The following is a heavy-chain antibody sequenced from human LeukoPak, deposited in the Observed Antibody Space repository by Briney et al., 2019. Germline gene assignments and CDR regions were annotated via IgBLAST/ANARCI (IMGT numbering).Heavy chain of an antibody. CDR3: ARGRSEWLTAGDF. CDR2: IPSSGGYM. D-gene: IGHD5-12*01. J-gene: IGHJ4*02. V-gene: IGHV3-21*01. Sequence: GGPLRLSCAASGFTFSFYNMNWVRQAPGKGLEWVSSIPSSGGYMYYADSVKGRFTISRDNAKSSLYLQMNSLRAEDTAVYYCARGRSEWLTAGDFWGQGTLVTVSS. CDR1: GFTFSFYN.